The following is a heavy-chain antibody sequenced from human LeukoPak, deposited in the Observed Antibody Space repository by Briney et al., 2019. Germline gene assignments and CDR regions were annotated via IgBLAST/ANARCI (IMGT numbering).Heavy chain of an antibody. CDR1: GGSFSGTFFY. Sequence: SETLSLTCTVSGGSFSGTFFYWGWIRQPPGKGLEWIGSILHSGSGYYNPSLKSRVTISVDTSGNHFSLKLTSVTAADTAIYYCARHHTGTTIRWDYWGQGTLATVSS. V-gene: IGHV4-39*01. D-gene: IGHD4-23*01. CDR3: ARHHTGTTIRWDY. CDR2: ILHSGSG. J-gene: IGHJ4*02.